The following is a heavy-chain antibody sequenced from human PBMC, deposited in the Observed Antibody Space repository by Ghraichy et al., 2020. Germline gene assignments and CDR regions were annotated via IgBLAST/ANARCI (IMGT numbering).Heavy chain of an antibody. CDR1: GTPFNRGW. D-gene: IGHD1-26*01. Sequence: GGSLRLSCAAYGTPFNRGWMRWARLAPGEGMEWVANIMYDGSEKYYVDSVKGRFTISRDNAKNSLYLQMNSLRAEDTAVYYCARVVPGPHFAYWGQGTLVTAS. CDR3: ARVVPGPHFAY. CDR2: IMYDGSEK. V-gene: IGHV3-7*01. J-gene: IGHJ4*02.